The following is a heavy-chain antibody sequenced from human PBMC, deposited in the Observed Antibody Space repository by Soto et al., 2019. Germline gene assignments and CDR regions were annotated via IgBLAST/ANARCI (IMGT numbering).Heavy chain of an antibody. D-gene: IGHD6-13*01. Sequence: SETLSLTCTVSGGSISSYYWSWIRQPPGKGLEWIGYIYYSGSTNYNPSLKSRVTISVDTSKNQFSLKLSSVTAADTAVYYCARHIAATFEYYFDYWGQGTLVTVSS. CDR2: IYYSGST. CDR3: ARHIAATFEYYFDY. V-gene: IGHV4-59*08. J-gene: IGHJ4*02. CDR1: GGSISSYY.